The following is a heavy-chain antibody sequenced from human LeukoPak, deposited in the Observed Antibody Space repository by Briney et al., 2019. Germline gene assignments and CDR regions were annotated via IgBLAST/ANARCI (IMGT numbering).Heavy chain of an antibody. J-gene: IGHJ4*02. CDR1: GFTFSSYA. CDR3: AKDRGSWYSTIRSSGNY. V-gene: IGHV3-23*01. D-gene: IGHD6-13*01. Sequence: GGSLRLSCAASGFTFSSYAMSWVRQAPGKGLEWVSAISGSGGSTYYADSVKGRFTISRDNSKNTLYLQMNSLRAEDTAAYYCAKDRGSWYSTIRSSGNYWGQGTLVTVSS. CDR2: ISGSGGST.